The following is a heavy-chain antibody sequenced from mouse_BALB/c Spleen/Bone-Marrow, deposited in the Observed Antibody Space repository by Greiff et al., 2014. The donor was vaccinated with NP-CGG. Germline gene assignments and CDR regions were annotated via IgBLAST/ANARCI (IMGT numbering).Heavy chain of an antibody. CDR1: GFNIKDTY. D-gene: IGHD1-1*01. CDR3: ARARYYDSSYDAMDY. V-gene: IGHV14-3*02. Sequence: VQLKQSGAELVKPGASVKLSCTASGFNIKDTYMHWVKQRPEQGLEWIGRIDPANGNTKYDPKFQGKATITADTSSNTAYLQLSSLTSEDTAVYYCARARYYDSSYDAMDYWGQGTSVTVSS. J-gene: IGHJ4*01. CDR2: IDPANGNT.